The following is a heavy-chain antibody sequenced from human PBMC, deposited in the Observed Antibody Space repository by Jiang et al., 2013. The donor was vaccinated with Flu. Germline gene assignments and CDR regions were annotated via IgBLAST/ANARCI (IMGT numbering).Heavy chain of an antibody. D-gene: IGHD6-19*01. J-gene: IGHJ4*02. CDR2: ISGSGGST. Sequence: QLLESGGGLVQPGGSLRLSCAASGFTFSSYAMSWVRQAPGKGLEWVSAISGSGGSTYYADSVKGRFTISRDNSKNTLYLQMNSLRAEDTAVYYCAKDLKGSGWYGGGDDYWGQGTLVTVSS. CDR3: AKDLKGSGWYGGGDDY. V-gene: IGHV3-23*01. CDR1: GFTFSSYA.